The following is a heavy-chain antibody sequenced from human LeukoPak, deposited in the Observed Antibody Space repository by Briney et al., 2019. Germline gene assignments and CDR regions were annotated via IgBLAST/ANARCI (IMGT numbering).Heavy chain of an antibody. D-gene: IGHD4-11*01. CDR3: ARVGGMTTVNNAAFDI. CDR1: GDSISSYY. CDR2: MYHYGGT. V-gene: IGHV4-59*01. J-gene: IGHJ3*02. Sequence: SETLSLTCAVSGDSISSYYWNWIRQPPGKGLEWIGYMYHYGGTNYNPSLKSRVTISIDKPKKQFSLKLISVTAADTAIYYCARVGGMTTVNNAAFDIWGQGTMVTVSS.